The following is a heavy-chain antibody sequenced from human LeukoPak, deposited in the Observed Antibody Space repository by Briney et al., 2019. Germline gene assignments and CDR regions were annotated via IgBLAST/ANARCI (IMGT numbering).Heavy chain of an antibody. CDR2: IFGSGGLR. Sequence: PGGSLRLSCAASGFTFISYAMYWVRQAPGKGLECVSGIFGSGGLRHYADSVKGRVTISRDNSKNTVYLQMNSLRAEDTAVYYCAKTTTGYSSGRFPGWPVDYWGQGTLVTVSS. CDR1: GFTFISYA. V-gene: IGHV3-23*01. CDR3: AKTTTGYSSGRFPGWPVDY. J-gene: IGHJ4*02. D-gene: IGHD6-19*01.